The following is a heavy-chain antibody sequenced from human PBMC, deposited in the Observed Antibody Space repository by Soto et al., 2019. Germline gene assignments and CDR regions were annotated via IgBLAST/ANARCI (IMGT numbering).Heavy chain of an antibody. V-gene: IGHV3-48*03. J-gene: IGHJ4*02. D-gene: IGHD6-19*01. CDR2: ISSSGSTI. CDR1: GFTFSSXE. CDR3: ARDHDSSGWGY. Sequence: EVQLVESGGGLVQPGGSLRLSCAASGFTFSSXEMNWVRQAPGKGLEWVSYISSSGSTIYYADSVKGRFTISRDNAKNSLYLQMNSLRAEDTAVYYCARDHDSSGWGYWGQGTLVTVSS.